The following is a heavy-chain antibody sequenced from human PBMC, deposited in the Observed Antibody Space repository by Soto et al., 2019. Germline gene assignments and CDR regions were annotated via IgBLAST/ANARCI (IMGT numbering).Heavy chain of an antibody. J-gene: IGHJ5*02. V-gene: IGHV3-74*01. D-gene: IGHD2-15*01. CDR1: GLTFSGYW. CDR2: IDNDGSVT. Sequence: PGGSLRLSCAASGLTFSGYWMHWVRQAPGKGLVWVSRIDNDGSVTNYADFVEGRFTISRDDAKNTLYLQMNSLRAEDTAVYYCARDTPYNWFDPWGQGILVTVSS. CDR3: ARDTPYNWFDP.